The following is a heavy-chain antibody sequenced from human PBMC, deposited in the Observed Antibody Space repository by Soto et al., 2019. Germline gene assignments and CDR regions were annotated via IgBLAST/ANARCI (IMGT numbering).Heavy chain of an antibody. CDR1: SGSISSYY. CDR2: IHYTGNT. V-gene: IGHV4-59*01. J-gene: IGHJ5*02. CDR3: AAXDYLTGFSYREIKWFDP. D-gene: IGHD3-9*01. Sequence: SETLSLTCTVSSGSISSYYWSWIRQPPGKGLEWIGYIHYTGNTNSNPSLKGRVTLSIDPSWNQFSLKLRSVTAADTAVYYCAAXDYLTGFSYREIKWFDPWGQGTLVTVSS.